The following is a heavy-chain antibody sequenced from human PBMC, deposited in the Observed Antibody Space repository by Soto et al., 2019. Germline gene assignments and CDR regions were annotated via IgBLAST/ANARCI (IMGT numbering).Heavy chain of an antibody. CDR2: INPSGGST. J-gene: IGHJ4*02. D-gene: IGHD3-22*01. CDR3: ARDLSYDSSGYIPTPLDY. Sequence: GASVKVSCKASGYTFTSYYMHWVRRAPGQGLEWMGIINPSGGSTSYAQKSQGRVTMTRDTSTSTVYVELSSLRSEDTAVYYCARDLSYDSSGYIPTPLDYWGQGTLVTVSS. V-gene: IGHV1-46*01. CDR1: GYTFTSYY.